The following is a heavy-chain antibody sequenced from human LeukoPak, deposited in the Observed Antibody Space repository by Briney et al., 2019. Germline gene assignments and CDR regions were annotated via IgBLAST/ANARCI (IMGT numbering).Heavy chain of an antibody. CDR1: GFTFSSYG. V-gene: IGHV3-30*18. CDR2: ISYDGSNK. J-gene: IGHJ4*02. D-gene: IGHD3-10*01. Sequence: GRSLRLSCAASGFTFSSYGMHWVRQAPGKGLEWVAVISYDGSNKYYADSVKGRFTISRDNYKNTLYLQMNSLRAEDTAVYYCAKVLPASIGGFMVRGVDYWGQGTLVTVSS. CDR3: AKVLPASIGGFMVRGVDY.